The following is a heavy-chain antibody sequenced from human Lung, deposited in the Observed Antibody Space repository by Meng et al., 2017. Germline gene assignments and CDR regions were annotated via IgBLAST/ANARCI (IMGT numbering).Heavy chain of an antibody. V-gene: IGHV4-34*01. Sequence: QVNVQQWGAGLLKPSETLSLTCVVSGGSFSDYYWGWIRQPPGKGLEWIGEINHSGSTNYNPSLESRATISVDTSQNNLSLKLSSVTAADSAVYYCARGPTTMAHDFDYWGQGTLVTVSS. J-gene: IGHJ4*02. CDR1: GGSFSDYY. CDR2: INHSGST. CDR3: ARGPTTMAHDFDY. D-gene: IGHD4-11*01.